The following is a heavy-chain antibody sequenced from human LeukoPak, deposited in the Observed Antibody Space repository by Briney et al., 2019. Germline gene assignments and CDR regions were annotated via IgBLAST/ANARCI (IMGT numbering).Heavy chain of an antibody. V-gene: IGHV1-2*02. Sequence: GASVKVSCKASGYTFTSYYMHWVRQAPGQGLEWMGWINPNSGGTNYAQKFQGRVTMTRDTSISTAYMELSRLRSDDTAVYYCARDLVRRVATSLDYWGQGTLVTVSS. CDR2: INPNSGGT. CDR3: ARDLVRRVATSLDY. J-gene: IGHJ4*02. D-gene: IGHD5-12*01. CDR1: GYTFTSYY.